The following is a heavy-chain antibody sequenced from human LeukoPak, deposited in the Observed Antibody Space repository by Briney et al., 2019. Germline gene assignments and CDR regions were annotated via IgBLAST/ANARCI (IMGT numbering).Heavy chain of an antibody. Sequence: SETLSLTCAVSGGSISSSNWWSWVRQPSGKGLEWIGEIYHSGSTNYNPSLKSRVTISADKSKNQFSLKLSSVTAADTAVYYCASLRPTVTTSDYWGQGTLVTVSS. V-gene: IGHV4-4*02. CDR2: IYHSGST. J-gene: IGHJ4*02. CDR3: ASLRPTVTTSDY. D-gene: IGHD4-17*01. CDR1: GGSISSSNW.